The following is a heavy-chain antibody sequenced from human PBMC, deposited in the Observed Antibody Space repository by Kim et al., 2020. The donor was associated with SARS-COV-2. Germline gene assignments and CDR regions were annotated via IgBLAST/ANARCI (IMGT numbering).Heavy chain of an antibody. CDR3: TTDATPTLSNYFDY. J-gene: IGHJ4*02. D-gene: IGHD2-15*01. V-gene: IGHV3-15*01. Sequence: GGSLRLSCAASGFTFSNTWMTWVRQAPGKGLEWVGRIKNKAQGATTDYAAPVKGRFTISRDDSENTLYLQMNSLKIEETAVYYCTTDATPTLSNYFDYWGQGTLVTVSS. CDR1: GFTFSNTW. CDR2: IKNKAQGATT.